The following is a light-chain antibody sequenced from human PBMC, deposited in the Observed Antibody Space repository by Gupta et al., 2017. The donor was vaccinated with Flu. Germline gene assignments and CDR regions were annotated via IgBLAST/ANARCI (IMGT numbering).Light chain of an antibody. CDR1: QDIDIF. CDR2: DAS. Sequence: DIQMTQSPSSLSASLGDKVTITCQASQDIDIFLNWYQQKPGKAPRLLIYDASNLETGVPSRFSGAGSGTDFILAISTLQPDDIATYYCQQDDNLPDTFGHGTKVDVK. V-gene: IGKV1-33*01. CDR3: QQDDNLPDT. J-gene: IGKJ3*01.